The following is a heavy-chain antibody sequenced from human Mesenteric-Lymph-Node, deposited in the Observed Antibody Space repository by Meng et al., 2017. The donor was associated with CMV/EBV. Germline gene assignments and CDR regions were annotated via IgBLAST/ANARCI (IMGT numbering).Heavy chain of an antibody. D-gene: IGHD1-26*01. CDR2: IYYSGST. V-gene: IGHV4-39*01. J-gene: IGHJ4*02. CDR3: ARHGSYGLYDY. Sequence: SETLSLTCTVSGGSISSGGYYWSWIRQHPGKGLEWIGYIYYSGSTYYNPSLKSRVTISVDTSKNEFSLKLSSVTAADTAVYYCARHGSYGLYDYWGQGTLVTVSS. CDR1: GGSISSGGYY.